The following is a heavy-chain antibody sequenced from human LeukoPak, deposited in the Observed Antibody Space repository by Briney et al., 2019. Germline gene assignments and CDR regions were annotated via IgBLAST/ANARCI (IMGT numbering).Heavy chain of an antibody. J-gene: IGHJ4*02. D-gene: IGHD4-23*01. CDR3: AKGSSVVIPGYFDY. CDR1: GFTFDDYA. Sequence: PGGSLRLSCAASGFTFDDYAMYWVRQAPGKGLEWVSGISWNSGIIGYADSVKGRFTISRDNAKNSLYLQMNSLRAEDMALYYCAKGSSVVIPGYFDYWGQGTQVTVSS. CDR2: ISWNSGII. V-gene: IGHV3-9*03.